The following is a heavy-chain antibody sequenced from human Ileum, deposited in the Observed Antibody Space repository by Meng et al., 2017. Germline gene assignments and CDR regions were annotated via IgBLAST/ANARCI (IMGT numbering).Heavy chain of an antibody. Sequence: QVQLPESGPGLGRPSGTLSLTCAVSSGSISSNTYWSWVRQPPGKGLEWIGQISHSGSAYYNPSLKSRVTMSVDKSKSQFSLMLTSVTAADTAIYYCARHGGYSQDFWGQGTLVTVSS. CDR1: SGSISSNTY. J-gene: IGHJ4*02. CDR2: ISHSGSA. CDR3: ARHGGYSQDF. V-gene: IGHV4-4*02. D-gene: IGHD4-23*01.